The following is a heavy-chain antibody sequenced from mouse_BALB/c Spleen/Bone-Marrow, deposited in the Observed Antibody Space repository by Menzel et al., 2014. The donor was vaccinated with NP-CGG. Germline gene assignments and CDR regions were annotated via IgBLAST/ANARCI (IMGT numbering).Heavy chain of an antibody. CDR2: INSDGGST. Sequence: EVKVEESGGGLVQPGESLKLSCESNEYEFPSHDMSWVRKTPEKRLELVAAINSDGGSTYYPDTMERRFIISRDNTKKTLYLQMSSLRSGDTALYYCARHNYRYDDYAMDYWGQGTSVTVSS. CDR3: ARHNYRYDDYAMDY. J-gene: IGHJ4*01. D-gene: IGHD2-14*01. V-gene: IGHV5-2*03. CDR1: EYEFPSHD.